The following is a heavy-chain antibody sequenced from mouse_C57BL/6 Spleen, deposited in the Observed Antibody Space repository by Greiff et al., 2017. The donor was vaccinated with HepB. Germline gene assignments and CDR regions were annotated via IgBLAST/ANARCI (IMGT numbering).Heavy chain of an antibody. CDR3: ARHVGGYDGGYAMDY. Sequence: EVQVVESGGGLVQPGESLKLSCESNEYEFPSHDMSWVRKTPEKRLELVAAINSDGGSTYYPDTMERRFIISRDNTKKTLYLQMSSLRSEDTALYYCARHVGGYDGGYAMDYWGQGTSVTVSS. CDR1: EYEFPSHD. J-gene: IGHJ4*01. D-gene: IGHD2-2*01. V-gene: IGHV5-2*01. CDR2: INSDGGST.